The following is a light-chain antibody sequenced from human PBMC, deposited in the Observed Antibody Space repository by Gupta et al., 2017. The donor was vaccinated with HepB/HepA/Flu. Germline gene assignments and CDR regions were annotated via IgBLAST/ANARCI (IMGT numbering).Light chain of an antibody. Sequence: EIVMTQSPATLSVSRGERATFSCRASQSVNINLAWYQQKHGQAPRLLIYGASSRATGIPARFSGSGFGTEFNLTITRPQSEDFALYYRQQYHIWPSCSFGQGTKLEIK. CDR1: QSVNIN. CDR3: QQYHIWPSCS. CDR2: GAS. J-gene: IGKJ2*04. V-gene: IGKV3-15*01.